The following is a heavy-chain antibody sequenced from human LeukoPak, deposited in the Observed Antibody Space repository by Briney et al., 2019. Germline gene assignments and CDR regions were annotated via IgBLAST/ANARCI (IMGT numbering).Heavy chain of an antibody. CDR3: ARDPDPPGSGYYYAQPLFDY. CDR1: GYTFTSYG. V-gene: IGHV1-18*01. D-gene: IGHD3-22*01. Sequence: ASVKVSCKASGYTFTSYGISWVRQAPGQGLEWMGWISAYNGNTNYAQKLQGRVTMTTGTSTSTAYMELRSLRSDDTAVYYCARDPDPPGSGYYYAQPLFDYWGQGTLVTVSS. J-gene: IGHJ4*02. CDR2: ISAYNGNT.